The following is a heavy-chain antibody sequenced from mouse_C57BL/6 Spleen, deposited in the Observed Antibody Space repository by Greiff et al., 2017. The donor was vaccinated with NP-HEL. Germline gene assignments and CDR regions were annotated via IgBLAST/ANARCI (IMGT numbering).Heavy chain of an antibody. CDR3: ARRGDSSGYGYFDY. J-gene: IGHJ2*01. V-gene: IGHV1-80*01. CDR1: GYAFSSYW. D-gene: IGHD3-2*02. CDR2: IYPGDGDT. Sequence: VQLQQSGAELVKPGASVKISCKASGYAFSSYWMNWVKQRPGKGLEWIGQIYPGDGDTNYNGKFKGKATLTADKSSSTAYMQLSSLTSEDSAVYFCARRGDSSGYGYFDYWGQGTTLTVSS.